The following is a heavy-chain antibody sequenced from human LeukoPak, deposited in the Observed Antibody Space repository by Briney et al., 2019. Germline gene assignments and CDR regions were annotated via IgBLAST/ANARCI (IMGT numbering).Heavy chain of an antibody. J-gene: IGHJ4*02. D-gene: IGHD3-22*01. Sequence: GGSLRLSCAASGFTFSSYSMNWVRQAPGKGLEWVSYISSSSSSIFYADSVKGRFTISRDNGENSLYLQMNSLRAEDTAVYYCARWGTYYYDSSGYYGYWGQGTLVTVSS. V-gene: IGHV3-48*01. CDR2: ISSSSSSI. CDR3: ARWGTYYYDSSGYYGY. CDR1: GFTFSSYS.